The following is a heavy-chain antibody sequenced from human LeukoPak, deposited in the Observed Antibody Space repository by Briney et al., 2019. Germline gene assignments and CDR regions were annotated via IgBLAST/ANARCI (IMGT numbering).Heavy chain of an antibody. V-gene: IGHV3-23*01. CDR3: AKDRYSSTSFGTNYFDY. Sequence: GGSLRLSCAASGFIFSSYGMHWVRQAPGKGLEWVSAISGSGGSTYYADSVKGRFTISRDNSKNTLYLQMNSLRAEDTAVYYCAKDRYSSTSFGTNYFDYWGQGTLVTVSS. CDR2: ISGSGGST. D-gene: IGHD6-19*01. J-gene: IGHJ4*02. CDR1: GFIFSSYG.